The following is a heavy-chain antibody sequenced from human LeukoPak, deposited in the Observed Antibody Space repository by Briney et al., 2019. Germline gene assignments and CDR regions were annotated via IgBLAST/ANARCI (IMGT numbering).Heavy chain of an antibody. D-gene: IGHD3-16*01. CDR1: GGSFSGHY. CDR3: ARGVVSGRFGDYYYYMDV. CDR2: VNDRGST. V-gene: IGHV4-34*01. Sequence: SETLSLTCAVYGGSFSGHYWTWIRQPPGKGLQWIGEVNDRGSTNYNPSLKSRLTISEDKSKKQLSLRLPSVTAADTAAYYCARGVVSGRFGDYYYYMDVWGKGTTVTVSS. J-gene: IGHJ6*03.